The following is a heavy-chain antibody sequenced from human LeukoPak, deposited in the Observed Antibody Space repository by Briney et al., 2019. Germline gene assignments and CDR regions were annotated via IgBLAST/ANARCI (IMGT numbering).Heavy chain of an antibody. J-gene: IGHJ5*02. Sequence: ASVKVSCKASGYTFTGYYMHWVRQAPGQGLEWMGWINPNSGGTNYAQKFQGRVTMTRDTSISTAYMELSRLRSDDTAVYYCARDWNRVNWFDPWGRGTLVTVSS. CDR3: ARDWNRVNWFDP. V-gene: IGHV1-2*02. D-gene: IGHD1-1*01. CDR2: INPNSGGT. CDR1: GYTFTGYY.